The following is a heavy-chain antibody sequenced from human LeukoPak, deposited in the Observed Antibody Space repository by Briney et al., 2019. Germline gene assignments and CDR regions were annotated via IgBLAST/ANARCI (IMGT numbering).Heavy chain of an antibody. CDR2: IKQDGSEK. V-gene: IGHV3-7*01. CDR3: ARVEGTNWGSSAFDI. J-gene: IGHJ3*02. D-gene: IGHD7-27*01. CDR1: GFTFSSYW. Sequence: GGSLRLSCAASGFTFSSYWMSWVRQAPGKGLEWAANIKQDGSEKYYVDSVKGRFTISRDNAKNSLYLQMNSLRAEDTAVYYCARVEGTNWGSSAFDIWGQGTMVTVSS.